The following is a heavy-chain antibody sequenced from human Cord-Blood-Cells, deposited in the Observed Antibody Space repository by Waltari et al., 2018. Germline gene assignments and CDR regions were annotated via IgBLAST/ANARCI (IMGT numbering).Heavy chain of an antibody. J-gene: IGHJ4*02. CDR2: IIPILGIA. V-gene: IGHV1-69*09. Sequence: QVQLVQSGAEVKKPGSSVKVSCKASGGTVSSHDISWVRQAPGQGLEWMGRIIPILGIANYAQKFQGRVTITADKSTSTAYMELSSLRSEDTAVYYCARGEGGATRGYWGQGTLVTVSS. D-gene: IGHD1-26*01. CDR3: ARGEGGATRGY. CDR1: GGTVSSHD.